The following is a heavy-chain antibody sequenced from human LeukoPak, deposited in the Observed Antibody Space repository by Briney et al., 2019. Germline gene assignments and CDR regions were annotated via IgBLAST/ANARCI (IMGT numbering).Heavy chain of an antibody. CDR1: GFTFSDYY. CDR2: ISSSSSYT. CDR3: AKGYNWNGKRFDY. Sequence: GGSLRLSCAASGFTFSDYYMSWIRQAPGKGLEWVSYISSSSSYTNYADSVKGRFTISRDNSKNTLYLQMNSLRAEDTAVYYCAKGYNWNGKRFDYWGQGTLVTVSS. D-gene: IGHD1-20*01. V-gene: IGHV3-11*05. J-gene: IGHJ4*02.